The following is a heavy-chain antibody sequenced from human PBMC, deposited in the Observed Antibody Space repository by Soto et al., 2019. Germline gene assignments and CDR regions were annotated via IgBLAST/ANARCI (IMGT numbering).Heavy chain of an antibody. Sequence: GGSLRLSCAASGFTFSSYAMSWVRQAPGKGLEWVSASGSGGSTYYADSVKGRFTISRDNSKNTLYLQMNSLRAEDTAVYYCARDRIPTGMDVWGQGTTVTVSS. V-gene: IGHV3-23*01. CDR1: GFTFSSYA. CDR3: ARDRIPTGMDV. CDR2: SGSGGST. J-gene: IGHJ6*02.